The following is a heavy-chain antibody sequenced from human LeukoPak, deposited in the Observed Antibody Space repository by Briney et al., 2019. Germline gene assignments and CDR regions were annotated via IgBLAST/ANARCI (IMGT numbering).Heavy chain of an antibody. V-gene: IGHV3-53*01. CDR3: AGEFLGFHP. D-gene: IGHD2/OR15-2a*01. CDR2: IYRGGFT. CDR1: GFTVSDYY. Sequence: GGSLRHSCAASGFTVSDYYMNWVRQAPGKGLEWVSVIYRGGFTYYADSVRGRFSISRDNSKNTLYLQMNSLRAEDTALYYCAGEFLGFHPWGQGTLVTVSS. J-gene: IGHJ5*02.